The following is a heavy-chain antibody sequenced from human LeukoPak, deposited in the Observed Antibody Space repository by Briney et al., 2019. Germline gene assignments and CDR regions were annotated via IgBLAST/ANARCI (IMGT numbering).Heavy chain of an antibody. CDR3: ATAGSYRFDH. Sequence: GGSLRLSCAASGFTFSSYGMHWVRQAPGKGLEWVAVIWHDGSNKYYADSVKGRFTISRDNAKNTLYLQMDTLRAEDTAVYYCATAGSYRFDHWGQGTLVTVSS. D-gene: IGHD3-16*02. V-gene: IGHV3-33*03. CDR1: GFTFSSYG. CDR2: IWHDGSNK. J-gene: IGHJ4*02.